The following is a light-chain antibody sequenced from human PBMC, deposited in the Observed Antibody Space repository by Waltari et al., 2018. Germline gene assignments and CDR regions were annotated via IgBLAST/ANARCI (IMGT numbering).Light chain of an antibody. CDR2: GAS. V-gene: IGKV3-20*01. J-gene: IGKJ4*01. Sequence: DIVLTKSPGTLSLSPGDRDTLSCRTSQSSTSYSLAWYQQKPGQAPRLLIYGASSRATGIPDRFSGSGSGTDFTLSISRLEPEDFAVYYCQQDGGSPPLTFGGGTKVEIK. CDR3: QQDGGSPPLT. CDR1: QSSTSYS.